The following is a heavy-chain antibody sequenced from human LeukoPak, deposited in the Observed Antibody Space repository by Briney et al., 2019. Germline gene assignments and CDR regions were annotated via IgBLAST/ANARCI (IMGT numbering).Heavy chain of an antibody. CDR1: GVSISSYY. CDR3: ARHRQAVAGTGGFDY. D-gene: IGHD6-19*01. J-gene: IGHJ4*02. CDR2: IYYSGST. Sequence: SETLSLTCTVSGVSISSYYWSWLRQPPGKGLEWVGYIYYSGSTNYNPSLKSRVTISVDTSKNQYSLKLSSVTAADTAVYYCARHRQAVAGTGGFDYWGQGTLVTVSS. V-gene: IGHV4-59*08.